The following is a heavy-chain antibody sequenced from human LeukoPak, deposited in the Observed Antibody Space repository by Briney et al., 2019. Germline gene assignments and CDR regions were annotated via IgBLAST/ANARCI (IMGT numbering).Heavy chain of an antibody. Sequence: PSQTLSLTCTVSGGSISSGDYYWSWIRQPPGKGLEWIGYIYYSGSTYYNPSLKSRVTISVDTSMNQFSLKLSSVTAADTAVYYCARGGYYDSSGYPGLYWYFDLWGRGTLVTVSS. CDR3: ARGGYYDSSGYPGLYWYFDL. V-gene: IGHV4-30-4*01. CDR1: GGSISSGDYY. D-gene: IGHD3-22*01. CDR2: IYYSGST. J-gene: IGHJ2*01.